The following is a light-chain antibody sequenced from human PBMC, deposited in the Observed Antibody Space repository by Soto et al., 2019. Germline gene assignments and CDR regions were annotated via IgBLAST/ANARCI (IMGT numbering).Light chain of an antibody. CDR1: QSVSSSY. Sequence: EIVLTQSPGTLSLSPGKRATLSCRASQSVSSSYLAWYQQKPGQAPRLLIYGASSRATGIPDRFSGSGSGTDFPLTISRLESEDFAVYYCQQYDSSPLTFGGGTKVEIK. CDR3: QQYDSSPLT. V-gene: IGKV3-20*01. CDR2: GAS. J-gene: IGKJ4*01.